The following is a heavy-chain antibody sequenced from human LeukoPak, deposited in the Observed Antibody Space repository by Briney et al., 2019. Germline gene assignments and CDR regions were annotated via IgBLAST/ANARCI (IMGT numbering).Heavy chain of an antibody. CDR3: ARRSGIAARPVP. CDR2: ISWNSGSI. D-gene: IGHD6-6*01. J-gene: IGHJ5*02. V-gene: IGHV3-9*01. Sequence: GGSLRLSCAASGFTFDDYAMHWVQQAPGKGLEWVSGISWNSGSIGYADSVKGRFTISRDNSKNTLYLQMNSLRAEDTAVYYCARRSGIAARPVPWGQGTLVTVSS. CDR1: GFTFDDYA.